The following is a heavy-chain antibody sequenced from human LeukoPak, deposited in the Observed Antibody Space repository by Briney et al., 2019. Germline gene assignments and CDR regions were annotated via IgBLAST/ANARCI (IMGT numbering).Heavy chain of an antibody. CDR3: ARDFGDSSGYYPEYFQH. V-gene: IGHV1-18*01. D-gene: IGHD3-22*01. J-gene: IGHJ1*01. CDR1: GYTFTSYG. Sequence: GASVKVSCKASGYTFTSYGISWVRQAPGQGLEWMGWISAYNGNTNYAQKFQGRVTMTRDTSISTAYMELSRLRSDDTAVYYCARDFGDSSGYYPEYFQHWGQGTLVTVSS. CDR2: ISAYNGNT.